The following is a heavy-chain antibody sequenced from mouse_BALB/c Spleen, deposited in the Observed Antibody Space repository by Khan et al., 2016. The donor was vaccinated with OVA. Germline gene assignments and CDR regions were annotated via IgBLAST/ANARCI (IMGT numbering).Heavy chain of an antibody. CDR1: GYTFTSYD. D-gene: IGHD1-3*01. CDR3: ARHCYSGILYWNFDV. CDR2: IFPGDAST. V-gene: IGHV1-85*01. J-gene: IGHJ1*01. Sequence: VQLKQSGAELVKPGASVKLSCKASGYTFTSYDINWVRQRPEQGLEWIGWIFPGDASTKYNEKFKGKATLTSDKSSSTAYMQLSRLTSEDSAVYFCARHCYSGILYWNFDVWGAGTTVTVSS.